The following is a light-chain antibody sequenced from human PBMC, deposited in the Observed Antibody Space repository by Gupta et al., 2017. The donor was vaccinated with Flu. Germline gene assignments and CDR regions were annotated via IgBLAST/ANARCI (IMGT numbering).Light chain of an antibody. J-gene: IGLJ3*02. CDR3: ASWDGGGGAGV. CDR1: SNANSAHNH. V-gene: IGLV1-51*02. CDR2: AVT. Sequence: TISSTGSSNANSAHNHVSWYQQRPGAAPKLLLYAVTKRPSGVPDRFSGSKSGTTASLAITGLQAGNEADYYCASWDGGGGAGVFGGGTKLTVL.